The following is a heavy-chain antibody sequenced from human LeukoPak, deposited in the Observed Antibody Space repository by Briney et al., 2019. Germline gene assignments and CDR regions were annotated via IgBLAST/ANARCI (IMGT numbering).Heavy chain of an antibody. CDR2: IAHHGSNK. D-gene: IGHD2-8*02. V-gene: IGHV3-30*02. CDR1: GFTFSRNA. CDR3: AKDGSWSCTD. J-gene: IGHJ4*02. Sequence: GGSLRLSCAASGFTFSRNAIRWVRQGPGKGLEWVSYIAHHGSNKYYADSVKGRFTISRDNSKRTLYLQMNSLRADDTAVYYCAKDGSWSCTDWGQGTLVTVSS.